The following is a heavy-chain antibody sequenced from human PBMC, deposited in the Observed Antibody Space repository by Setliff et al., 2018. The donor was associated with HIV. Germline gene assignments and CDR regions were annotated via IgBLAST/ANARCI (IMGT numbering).Heavy chain of an antibody. CDR2: IIPMFGTG. CDR3: ATGGGQSFDY. D-gene: IGHD1-26*01. J-gene: IGHJ4*02. Sequence: ASVKVSCKASGDTFSNYAISWVRQAPGQGLEWMGGIIPMFGTGFYAQKFRDRVTITTDENRSTAYMELNSLRPEDTGVFYCATGGGQSFDYWGQGTLVTV. V-gene: IGHV1-69*05. CDR1: GDTFSNYA.